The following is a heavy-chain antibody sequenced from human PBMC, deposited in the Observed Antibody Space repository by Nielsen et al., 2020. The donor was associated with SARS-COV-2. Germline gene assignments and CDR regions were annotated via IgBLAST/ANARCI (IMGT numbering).Heavy chain of an antibody. Sequence: GSLRLSCTVSGVSISSSSYYWGWIRQPPGKGLEWIGSIYYSGSTYYNPSLKSRVTISVDTSKNQFSLKLSSVTAADTAVYYCARDPGYYGMDVWGQGTTVTVSS. CDR3: ARDPGYYGMDV. CDR1: GVSISSSSYY. V-gene: IGHV4-39*07. J-gene: IGHJ6*02. CDR2: IYYSGST.